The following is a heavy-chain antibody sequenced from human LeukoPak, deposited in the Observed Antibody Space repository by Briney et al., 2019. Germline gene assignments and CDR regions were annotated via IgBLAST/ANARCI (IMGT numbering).Heavy chain of an antibody. D-gene: IGHD3-3*01. CDR1: GYTFTGYY. Sequence: ASVKVSCKASGYTFTGYYMHWVRQAPGQGLEWMGWINLNSGGTNYAQKFQGRVTMTRDTSISTAYMELSRLRSDDTAVYYCARGVTIFGVVIFDYWGQGTLVTVSS. J-gene: IGHJ4*02. CDR3: ARGVTIFGVVIFDY. CDR2: INLNSGGT. V-gene: IGHV1-2*02.